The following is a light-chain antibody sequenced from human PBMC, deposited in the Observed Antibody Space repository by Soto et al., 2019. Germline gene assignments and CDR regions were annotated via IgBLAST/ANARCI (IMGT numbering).Light chain of an antibody. CDR3: QQLLSYPIT. Sequence: DIQITQSPSTLSGSVGDRVTIPCRASQTISSWLAWYQQKPGKAPKLLIYKASTLKSGVPSRFSGSGSGTEFTLTISSLQPDDFATYYCQQLLSYPITFGQGTRLEIK. CDR2: KAS. J-gene: IGKJ5*01. CDR1: QTISSW. V-gene: IGKV1-5*03.